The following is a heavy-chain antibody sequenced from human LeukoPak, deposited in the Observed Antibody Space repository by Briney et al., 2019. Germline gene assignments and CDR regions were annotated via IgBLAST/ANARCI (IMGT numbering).Heavy chain of an antibody. CDR1: GGTFSSYA. CDR3: ARDLDTAMPTNAFDI. CDR2: IITIFGTA. J-gene: IGHJ3*02. Sequence: GASVKVSCKASGGTFSSYAISWVRQAPGQGLEWMGGIITIFGTANYAQKFQGRVTITADESTSTAYMELSSLRSEDTAVYYCARDLDTAMPTNAFDIWGQGTMVTVSS. D-gene: IGHD5-18*01. V-gene: IGHV1-69*13.